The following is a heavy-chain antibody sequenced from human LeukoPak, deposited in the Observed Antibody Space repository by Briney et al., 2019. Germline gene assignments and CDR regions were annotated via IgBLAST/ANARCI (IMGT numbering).Heavy chain of an antibody. D-gene: IGHD3-22*01. CDR3: ARSPTSYYDRLALDI. V-gene: IGHV4-59*01. J-gene: IGHJ3*02. Sequence: SETLSLTCTVSGDSINGYFWTWVRQPPGRGLEWMGFIHYTGSTHYTPSLRSRVTMSVDTPENRFSLELHSVTAADTAVYYCARSPTSYYDRLALDIWGQGTMVTVSS. CDR1: GDSINGYF. CDR2: IHYTGST.